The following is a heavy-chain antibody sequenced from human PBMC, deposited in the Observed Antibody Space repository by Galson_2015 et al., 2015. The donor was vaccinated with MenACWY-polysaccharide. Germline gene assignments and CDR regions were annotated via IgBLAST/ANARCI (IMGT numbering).Heavy chain of an antibody. J-gene: IGHJ4*02. V-gene: IGHV1-8*01. CDR1: GYTFTSYD. Sequence: SVKVSCKASGYTFTSYDMNWVRQAPGQGLEWMGWMNTNSGNTRYPQGFQGRVVMTMDASVSTAYLEMSSLKSEDTAVYYCAREIAPDGIAVATVLNDYWGQGTLVTVSS. D-gene: IGHD6-19*01. CDR2: MNTNSGNT. CDR3: AREIAPDGIAVATVLNDY.